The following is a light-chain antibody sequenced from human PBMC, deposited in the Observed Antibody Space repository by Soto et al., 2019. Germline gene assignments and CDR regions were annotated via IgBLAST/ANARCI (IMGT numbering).Light chain of an antibody. V-gene: IGKV1-5*01. CDR3: QQFRT. Sequence: DIQMTQSPSTLSASVGDRVTVTCRGSQSFSGWLGWYQQKPGKAPKLLIYDASNLESGVPSRFSGSGSGTEFTLTISSLQPDDFATYDCQQFRTFGQGTKVEIK. J-gene: IGKJ1*01. CDR1: QSFSGW. CDR2: DAS.